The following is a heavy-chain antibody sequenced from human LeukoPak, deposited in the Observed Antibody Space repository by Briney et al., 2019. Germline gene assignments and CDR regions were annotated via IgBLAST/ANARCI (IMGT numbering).Heavy chain of an antibody. V-gene: IGHV1-3*01. CDR3: ARAYYYGSGSPYSHDAFDI. J-gene: IGHJ3*02. Sequence: ASVKVSCKASGYTFTSYAMHWVRQAPGQRLEWMGWINAGNGNTKYSQKFQGRVTITRDTSASTAYMELSSLRSEDTAVYYCARAYYYGSGSPYSHDAFDIWGQGTMVTVSS. D-gene: IGHD3-10*01. CDR2: INAGNGNT. CDR1: GYTFTSYA.